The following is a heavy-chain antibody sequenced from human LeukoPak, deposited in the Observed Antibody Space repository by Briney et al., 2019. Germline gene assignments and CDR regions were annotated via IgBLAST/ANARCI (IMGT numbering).Heavy chain of an antibody. CDR1: GGSISSYY. Sequence: PSETLSLTCTVSGGSISSYYWSWIRQPPGKGLEWIRYIYYSGSTNYNPSLKSRVTISVDTSKNQFSLKLSSVTAADTAVYYCARDYAAAGNYYMDVWGKGTTVTVSS. V-gene: IGHV4-59*12. CDR3: ARDYAAAGNYYMDV. J-gene: IGHJ6*03. D-gene: IGHD6-13*01. CDR2: IYYSGST.